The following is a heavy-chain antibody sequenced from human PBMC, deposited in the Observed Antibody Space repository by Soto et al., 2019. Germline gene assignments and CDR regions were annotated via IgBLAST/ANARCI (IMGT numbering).Heavy chain of an antibody. V-gene: IGHV4-59*01. CDR1: GGSISSYY. D-gene: IGHD4-17*01. CDR3: ASTVRGKSDFDP. J-gene: IGHJ5*02. CDR2: IYYSGST. Sequence: LETLSLTCTVSGGSISSYYWSWIRQPPGKGLEWIGYIYYSGSTNYNPSLKSRVTISVDTSKNQFSLKLSSVTAADTAVYYCASTVRGKSDFDPWGQGTLVTVSS.